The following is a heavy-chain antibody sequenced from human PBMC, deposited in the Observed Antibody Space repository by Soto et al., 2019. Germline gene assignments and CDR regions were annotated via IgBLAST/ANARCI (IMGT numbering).Heavy chain of an antibody. CDR2: IYYSGST. CDR1: GGSISSGDYY. V-gene: IGHV4-30-4*01. CDR3: AREVATVTTLRRIDY. D-gene: IGHD4-17*01. J-gene: IGHJ4*02. Sequence: SETLSLTCTVSGGSISSGDYYWSWIRQPPGKGLEWIGYIYYSGSTYYNPSLKSRVTISVDTSKNQFSLKLSSVTAADTAVYYCAREVATVTTLRRIDYWGQGTLVTVSS.